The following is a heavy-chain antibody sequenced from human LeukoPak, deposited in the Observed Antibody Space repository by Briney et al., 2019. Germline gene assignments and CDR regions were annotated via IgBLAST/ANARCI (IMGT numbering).Heavy chain of an antibody. V-gene: IGHV3-23*01. CDR3: AKNADCWSFRYCDF. Sequence: PGGSLRLSCAASGFTFYTHAMNWVRQAPGKGLEWVSATSGSGTSTYYADSVKGRFTISRDNSKNTLYLQMNSLRAEDTAVYYCAKNADCWSFRYCDFWGQGTLVTVSS. D-gene: IGHD3-3*01. CDR2: TSGSGTST. CDR1: GFTFYTHA. J-gene: IGHJ4*02.